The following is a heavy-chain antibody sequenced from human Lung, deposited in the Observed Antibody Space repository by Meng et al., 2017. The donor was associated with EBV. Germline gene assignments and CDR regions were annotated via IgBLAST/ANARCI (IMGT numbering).Heavy chain of an antibody. CDR3: ARGRGNQPLFDF. J-gene: IGHJ4*02. CDR2: LIPVLNKA. V-gene: IGHV1-69*10. D-gene: IGHD2/OR15-2a*01. Sequence: QVHLVQSGAEVKKPGASVKVSCKTSGGSFSTYTCSWVRQAPGQGLEWMGGLIPVLNKAKSAPRFQDRVTFTADETTTTAYMELSSLTFEDTAVYFCARGRGNQPLFDFWGQGTLVTVSS. CDR1: GGSFSTYT.